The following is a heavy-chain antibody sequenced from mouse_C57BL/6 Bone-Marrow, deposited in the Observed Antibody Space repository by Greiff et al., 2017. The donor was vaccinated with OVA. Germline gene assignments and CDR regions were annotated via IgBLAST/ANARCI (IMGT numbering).Heavy chain of an antibody. CDR3: ARLYDGYYPDYFDY. CDR1: GFTFSDYG. D-gene: IGHD2-3*01. CDR2: ISSGSSTI. Sequence: EVHLVESGGGLVKPGGSLKLSCAASGFTFSDYGMHWVRQAPEKGLEWVAYISSGSSTIYYADTVKGRFTISRDNAKNTLFLQMTSLRSEDTAMYYCARLYDGYYPDYFDYWGQGTTLTVSS. J-gene: IGHJ2*01. V-gene: IGHV5-17*01.